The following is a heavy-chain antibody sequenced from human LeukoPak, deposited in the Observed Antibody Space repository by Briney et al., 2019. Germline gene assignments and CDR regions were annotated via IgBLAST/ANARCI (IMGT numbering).Heavy chain of an antibody. V-gene: IGHV1-58*02. Sequence: GASVKVSCKASGFTFTSSAMQWVRQAREQRLEWIGWIVVGSGNTNYAQKFQERVTITRDMSTSTAYMELSSLRSEDTAVYYCAASPAKYCSGGSCLLDYWGQGTLVTVSS. J-gene: IGHJ4*02. CDR1: GFTFTSSA. D-gene: IGHD2-15*01. CDR3: AASPAKYCSGGSCLLDY. CDR2: IVVGSGNT.